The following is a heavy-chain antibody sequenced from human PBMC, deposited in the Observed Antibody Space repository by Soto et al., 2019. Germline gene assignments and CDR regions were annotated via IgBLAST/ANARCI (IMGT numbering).Heavy chain of an antibody. CDR3: ARGAKKGDCSGGSCYRVAYYYMDV. D-gene: IGHD2-15*01. CDR2: ISSSSSTI. V-gene: IGHV3-48*01. Sequence: EVQLVESGGGLVQPGGSLRLSCAASGFTFSSYSMNWVRQAPGKGLERVSYISSSSSTIYYADSVKGRFTISRDNAKNSLYMQMKSLTAEDTAVYYCARGAKKGDCSGGSCYRVAYYYMDVWGKGTTVTVSS. J-gene: IGHJ6*03. CDR1: GFTFSSYS.